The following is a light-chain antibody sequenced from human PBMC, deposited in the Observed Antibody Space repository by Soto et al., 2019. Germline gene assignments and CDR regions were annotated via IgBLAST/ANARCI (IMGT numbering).Light chain of an antibody. CDR1: RSISNY. CDR2: AAS. V-gene: IGKV1-27*01. J-gene: IGKJ1*01. CDR3: QKYNSAPWT. Sequence: DIQMTQSPSSLSASVGDAVSLTCRASRSISNYLNWYQQKPGRAPKLLIYAASTLQSGVPSRFSGSGSGTDFTLTISSLQPEDVATYYCQKYNSAPWTFGQGTKVEIK.